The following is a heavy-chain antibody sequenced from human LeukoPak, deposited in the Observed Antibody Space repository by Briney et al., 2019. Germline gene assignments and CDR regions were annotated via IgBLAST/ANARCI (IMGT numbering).Heavy chain of an antibody. CDR3: AKDRGMARGIVISNWFDP. CDR2: ISNDGSNK. Sequence: GGSLRLSCVVSGFTFDMSTMTWVRQAPGKGLEWVVSISNDGSNKYYADSVKGRFSISRDNSKNTLYLQMNSLRVEDTAVYYCAKDRGMARGIVISNWFDPWGQGTLVTVSS. V-gene: IGHV3-30*18. J-gene: IGHJ5*02. CDR1: GFTFDMST. D-gene: IGHD3-10*01.